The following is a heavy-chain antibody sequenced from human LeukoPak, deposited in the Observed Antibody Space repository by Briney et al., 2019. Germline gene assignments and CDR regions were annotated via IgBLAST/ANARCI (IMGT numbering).Heavy chain of an antibody. V-gene: IGHV3-11*06. CDR3: ARIPGSSWSLGAWFDP. CDR1: GFIFSDYY. J-gene: IGHJ5*02. CDR2: ISSNSSYT. D-gene: IGHD6-13*01. Sequence: PGGSLRLSCAASGFIFSDYYMSWIRGAPGKGLEWVSYISSNSSYTNYADSVKGRFTISRDNAKNSLYLQMNSLRAEDTAVYYCARIPGSSWSLGAWFDPWGQGTLVTVSS.